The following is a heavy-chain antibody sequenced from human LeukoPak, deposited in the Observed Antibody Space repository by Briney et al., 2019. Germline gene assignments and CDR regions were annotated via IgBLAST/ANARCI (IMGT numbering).Heavy chain of an antibody. CDR2: INPNSGGT. Sequence: VASVKVSCKASGYTFTGYYMHWVRQAPGQGLEWMGWINPNSGGTNYAQKFQGRVTMTRDTFISTAYMELSRLRSDDTAVYYCASLRRSGSYSAIQYWGQGTLVTVSS. CDR1: GYTFTGYY. CDR3: ASLRRSGSYSAIQY. V-gene: IGHV1-2*02. D-gene: IGHD1-26*01. J-gene: IGHJ4*02.